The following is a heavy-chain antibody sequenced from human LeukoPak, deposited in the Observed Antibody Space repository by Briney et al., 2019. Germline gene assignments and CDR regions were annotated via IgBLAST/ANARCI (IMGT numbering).Heavy chain of an antibody. D-gene: IGHD3-9*01. Sequence: GGSLRLSCAASGFTFSTYGMSWVRQAPGKGLEWVSGISGSGGSTFYADSVKGRFTISRDNSKNTLYLQMNSLRAEDTALYYCAKQGRDWLRDYYYYMDVWGKGTTVTISS. J-gene: IGHJ6*03. V-gene: IGHV3-23*01. CDR1: GFTFSTYG. CDR2: ISGSGGST. CDR3: AKQGRDWLRDYYYYMDV.